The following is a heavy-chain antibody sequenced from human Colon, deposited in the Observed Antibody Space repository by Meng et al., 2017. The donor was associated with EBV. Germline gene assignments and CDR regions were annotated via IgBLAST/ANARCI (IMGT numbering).Heavy chain of an antibody. V-gene: IGHV4-4*02. D-gene: IGHD1-26*01. CDR2: IDDSGST. CDR1: GVSISSNIR. Sequence: QVRRQEAGPGLVKPSGSLSLTCGVSGVSISSNIRWTWVRQPPGKGLEWIGDIDDSGSTNYNPSLNSRISISLDKSENHFSLKVNSVTAADTAVYYCARGKQDAWELLAYWGQGALVTVSS. CDR3: ARGKQDAWELLAY. J-gene: IGHJ4*02.